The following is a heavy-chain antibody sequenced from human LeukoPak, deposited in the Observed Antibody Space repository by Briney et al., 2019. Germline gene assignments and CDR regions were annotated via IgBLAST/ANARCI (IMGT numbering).Heavy chain of an antibody. Sequence: GGSLRLSCAASGFAFTNAWMSWVRQAPGKGLEWVSAISGSGGSTYYADSVKGRFTISRDNSKNTLYLQMNSLRAEDTAVYYCAKDGSGSYPPFDYWGQGTLVTVSS. V-gene: IGHV3-23*01. D-gene: IGHD3-10*01. CDR3: AKDGSGSYPPFDY. CDR2: ISGSGGST. J-gene: IGHJ4*02. CDR1: GFAFTNAW.